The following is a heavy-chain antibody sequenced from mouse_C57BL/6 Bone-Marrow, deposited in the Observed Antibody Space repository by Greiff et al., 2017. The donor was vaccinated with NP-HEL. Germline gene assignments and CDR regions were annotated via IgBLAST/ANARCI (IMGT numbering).Heavy chain of an antibody. CDR2: INPYNGGT. V-gene: IGHV1-19*01. CDR3: PTTVVATGYWDV. Sequence: VQLKQSGPVLVKPGASVKMSCKASGYTFTDYYMNWVKQSHGKSLEWIGVINPYNGGTSYNQKFKGKATLTVDKSSSTAYMELNSLTSEDSAVYSGPTTVVATGYWDVGGTGTTVTVPS. J-gene: IGHJ1*03. D-gene: IGHD1-1*01. CDR1: GYTFTDYY.